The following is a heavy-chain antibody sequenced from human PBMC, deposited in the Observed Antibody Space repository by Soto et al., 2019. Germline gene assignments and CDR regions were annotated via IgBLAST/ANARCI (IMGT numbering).Heavy chain of an antibody. D-gene: IGHD2-15*01. V-gene: IGHV1-3*01. CDR3: ASDRVGYCSGGSCSEAWFDP. J-gene: IGHJ5*02. Sequence: ASVKVSCKASGYTFTSYPMNWLRQAPGQRPERMGWINAGNGGTKYSQKFQGRVSITRDTSASTAYMQLSRLRSEDTAVYYCASDRVGYCSGGSCSEAWFDPWGQGTLVTVSS. CDR2: INAGNGGT. CDR1: GYTFTSYP.